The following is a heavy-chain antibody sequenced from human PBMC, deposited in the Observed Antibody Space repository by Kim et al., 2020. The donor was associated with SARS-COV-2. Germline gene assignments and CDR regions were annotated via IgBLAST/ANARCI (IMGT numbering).Heavy chain of an antibody. CDR2: INHSGST. Sequence: SETLSLTCAVYGGSFSGYYWSWIRQPPGKGLEWIGEINHSGSTNYNPSLKSRVTISVDTSKNQFSLKLSSVTAADTAVYYCARSHSSSSWYYFDYWGQGT. D-gene: IGHD6-6*01. J-gene: IGHJ4*02. CDR1: GGSFSGYY. V-gene: IGHV4-34*01. CDR3: ARSHSSSSWYYFDY.